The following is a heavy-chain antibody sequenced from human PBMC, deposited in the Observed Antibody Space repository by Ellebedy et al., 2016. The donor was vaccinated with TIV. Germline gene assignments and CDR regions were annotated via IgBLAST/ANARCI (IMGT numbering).Heavy chain of an antibody. CDR2: ISYKGGEL. J-gene: IGHJ6*03. V-gene: IGHV3-21*01. Sequence: GESLKISCAASGFAYGGFAMNWVRQAPGKGLEGVSSISYKGGELFYADSVKGRFTISRDNALNSLYLHINSLRAEDTAVYYCARFSRGAPFADYLDFMDVWGKGITVIVSS. CDR1: GFAYGGFA. CDR3: ARFSRGAPFADYLDFMDV. D-gene: IGHD3-10*01.